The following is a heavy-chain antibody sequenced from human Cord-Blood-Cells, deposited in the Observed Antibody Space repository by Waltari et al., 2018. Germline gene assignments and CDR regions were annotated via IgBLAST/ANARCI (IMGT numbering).Heavy chain of an antibody. Sequence: QVQLQESGPGLVKPSETLSLTCAVSGYSISSGYYWGWIRQPPGKGLEWIGSIYHSGSTYYNPSLKSRVTISVDTSKNQFSLKLSSVTAADTAVYYCARGTARPRGYFDYWGQGTLVTVSS. D-gene: IGHD1-1*01. CDR2: IYHSGST. V-gene: IGHV4-38-2*01. CDR3: ARGTARPRGYFDY. CDR1: GYSISSGYY. J-gene: IGHJ4*02.